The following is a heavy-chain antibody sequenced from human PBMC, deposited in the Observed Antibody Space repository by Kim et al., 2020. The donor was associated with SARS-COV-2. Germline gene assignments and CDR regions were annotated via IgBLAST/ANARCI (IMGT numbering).Heavy chain of an antibody. CDR3: ASRLRGDAFDI. D-gene: IGHD2-21*02. J-gene: IGHJ3*02. V-gene: IGHV1-46*03. Sequence: TRYAQKCQGRVTMTRDTSTSTVYMELSSLRSEDTAVYYCASRLRGDAFDIWGQGTMVTVSS. CDR2: T.